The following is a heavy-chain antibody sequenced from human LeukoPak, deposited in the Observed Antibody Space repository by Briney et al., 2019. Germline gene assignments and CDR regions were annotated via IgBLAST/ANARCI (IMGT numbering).Heavy chain of an antibody. J-gene: IGHJ4*02. D-gene: IGHD2-15*01. CDR3: AKAGLSRASCSGDSPFDN. Sequence: PGGSLRLSCAASGFIFSDYAMGWVRLAPGKGLEWVSSISGSSYTTYYADSVKGRFTISRDNSKNTLYLQMNSLRAEDTAVYYCAKAGLSRASCSGDSPFDNWGQGTLVTVYS. CDR1: GFIFSDYA. V-gene: IGHV3-23*01. CDR2: ISGSSYTT.